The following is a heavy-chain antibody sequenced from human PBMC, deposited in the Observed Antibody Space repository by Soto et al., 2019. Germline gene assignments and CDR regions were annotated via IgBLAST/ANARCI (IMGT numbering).Heavy chain of an antibody. CDR3: ARGISVMLGVQGDAPDKSSFDY. D-gene: IGHD3-10*02. CDR1: VGSFSGHY. Sequence: SETLSLTCAVYVGSFSGHYWTWIRQPPGKGLEWIGEINHTGSTNQNPSLKSRVSISVDTSKNQFFLKLRSVTAADTAVYYCARGISVMLGVQGDAPDKSSFDYWSQGTLVTVSS. CDR2: INHTGST. J-gene: IGHJ4*02. V-gene: IGHV4-34*01.